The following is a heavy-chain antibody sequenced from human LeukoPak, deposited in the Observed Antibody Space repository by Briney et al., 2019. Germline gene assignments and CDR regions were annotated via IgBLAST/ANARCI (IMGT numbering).Heavy chain of an antibody. CDR2: IYYSGST. CDR1: GGSISSYY. Sequence: SETLSLTCTVSGGSISSYYWSWIRQPPGKGLEWIGYIYYSGSTNYNPSLKSRVTISVDTSKNQFSLKLSSVTAADTAVYYCARETYYYDSSGTGWFDPWGQGTLVTVSS. CDR3: ARETYYYDSSGTGWFDP. D-gene: IGHD3-22*01. V-gene: IGHV4-59*01. J-gene: IGHJ5*02.